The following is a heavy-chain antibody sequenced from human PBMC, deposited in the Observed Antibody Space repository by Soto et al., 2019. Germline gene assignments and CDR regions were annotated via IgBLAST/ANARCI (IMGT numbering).Heavy chain of an antibody. CDR3: ATLPPRVVVSVLPIPT. J-gene: IGHJ4*02. CDR2: IYHSGST. V-gene: IGHV4-30-2*01. Sequence: SETLSVTWAVAGGYISSGGYCWSWIRQPPGKGLEWIGYIYHSGSTYYNPSLKSRVTISVDRSKNQFLLNLNSLTAADAAMYYCATLPPRVVVSVLPIPTWGQGTQVTVS. D-gene: IGHD2-21*01. CDR1: GGYISSGGYC.